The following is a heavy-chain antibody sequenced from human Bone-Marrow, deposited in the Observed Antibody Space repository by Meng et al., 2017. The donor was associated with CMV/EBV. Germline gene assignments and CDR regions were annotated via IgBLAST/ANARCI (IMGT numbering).Heavy chain of an antibody. CDR3: ARQESSPSPKGMDV. V-gene: IGHV3-30*04. D-gene: IGHD2-2*01. J-gene: IGHJ6*02. CDR1: GFSFSNYA. Sequence: GESLKISCAASGFSFSNYAMHWVRQAPGKGLEWLAVISYDGSNKYYADSVKGRFTISRDNSKNTLYLQMSSLRTEDTAVFYCARQESSPSPKGMDVWGQGTTVTVSS. CDR2: ISYDGSNK.